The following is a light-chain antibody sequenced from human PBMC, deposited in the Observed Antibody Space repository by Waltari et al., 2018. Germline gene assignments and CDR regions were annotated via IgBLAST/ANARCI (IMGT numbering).Light chain of an antibody. CDR2: DGF. CDR3: NSYTGRNSWL. CDR1: SSDVGFYNY. Sequence: QSALTQPASVSGSPGQSITISCTGSSSDVGFYNYVSWYQQHPGKAPTLKIFDGFERPSGVYTCFAVTKSGNPAVLTISGLQADDVAEYYCNSYTGRNSWLFGGGTKLTVL. J-gene: IGLJ3*02. V-gene: IGLV2-14*03.